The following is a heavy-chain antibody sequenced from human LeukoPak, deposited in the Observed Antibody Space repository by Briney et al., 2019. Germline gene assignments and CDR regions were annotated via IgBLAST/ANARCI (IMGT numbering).Heavy chain of an antibody. CDR3: ARGREYYDFWSGHIGAFDI. D-gene: IGHD3-3*01. CDR1: GYTFTSYD. J-gene: IGHJ3*02. V-gene: IGHV1-8*01. Sequence: GASVKVSCKASGYTFTSYDINWVRPATGQGLGWMGWMNPNSGNTGYAQKFQGRVTMTRNTSISTAYMELSSLRSEDTAVYYCARGREYYDFWSGHIGAFDIWGQGTMVTVSS. CDR2: MNPNSGNT.